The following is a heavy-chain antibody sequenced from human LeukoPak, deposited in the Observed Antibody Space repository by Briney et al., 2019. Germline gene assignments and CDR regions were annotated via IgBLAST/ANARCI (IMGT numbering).Heavy chain of an antibody. D-gene: IGHD4-17*01. CDR2: IYYSGST. V-gene: IGHV4-59*01. Sequence: PSETLSLTCTVSGGSISSYYWSWIRQPPGKGLEWIGYIYYSGSTNYNPSLKSRATISVDTSKNQFSLKLSSVTAADTAVYYCARLSTVTTSFDYWGQGTLVTVSS. CDR1: GGSISSYY. CDR3: ARLSTVTTSFDY. J-gene: IGHJ4*02.